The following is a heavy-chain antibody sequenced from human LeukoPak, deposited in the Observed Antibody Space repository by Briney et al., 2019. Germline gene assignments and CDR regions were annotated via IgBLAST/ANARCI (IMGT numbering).Heavy chain of an antibody. J-gene: IGHJ3*02. D-gene: IGHD6-13*01. Sequence: RASETLSLTCTVSGASIGSFYWVWIRQHAGKGLEWIGRLYNGGDTNYSPSLRSRVTMPVDTSKNQFSLKLKSVTAADTAVYYCARGVEASGVGFYAFDIWGQGTMVTVSS. CDR3: ARGVEASGVGFYAFDI. CDR1: GASIGSFY. V-gene: IGHV4-4*07. CDR2: LYNGGDT.